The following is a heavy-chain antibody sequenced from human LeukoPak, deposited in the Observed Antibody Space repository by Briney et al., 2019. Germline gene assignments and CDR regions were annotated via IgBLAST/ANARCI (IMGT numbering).Heavy chain of an antibody. Sequence: SETLSLTCTVSGGSISSYYWSWIRQPPGKGLEWIGEINRSGSTNSNPSLKSRVTISADTSKNQFSLKLSSVTAADTTVYYCARGLGRYCSGGSCYGRRGSSRLCWFDPWGQGTLVTVSS. CDR1: GGSISSYY. CDR3: ARGLGRYCSGGSCYGRRGSSRLCWFDP. CDR2: INRSGST. D-gene: IGHD2-15*01. J-gene: IGHJ5*02. V-gene: IGHV4-34*01.